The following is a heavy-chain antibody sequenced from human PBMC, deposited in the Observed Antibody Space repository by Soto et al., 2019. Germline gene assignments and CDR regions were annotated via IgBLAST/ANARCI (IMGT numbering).Heavy chain of an antibody. J-gene: IGHJ4*02. CDR1: GFSFSTYS. CDR3: ARPREPTMRWFFDR. CDR2: ISYDGRAK. Sequence: GGSLRLSCVGSGFSFSTYSMHWVRQAPGKGLEWVAAISYDGRAKYYADSVKGRFTFSRDNPRNTLYLQMDSLGADDTAVYYCARPREPTMRWFFDRWGQGTLVTVSS. D-gene: IGHD2-15*01. V-gene: IGHV3-30*03.